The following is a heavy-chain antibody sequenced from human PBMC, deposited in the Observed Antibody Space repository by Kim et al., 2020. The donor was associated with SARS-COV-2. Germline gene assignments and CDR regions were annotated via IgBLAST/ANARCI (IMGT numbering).Heavy chain of an antibody. V-gene: IGHV3-74*01. CDR2: INSDGSST. D-gene: IGHD2-15*01. Sequence: GGSLRLYCAASGFTFSSYWMHWVRQAPGKGLVWVSRINSDGSSTSYADSVKGRFTISRDNAKNTLYLQMNSLRAEDTAVYYCARVSRYCSGGSCHQKNYYYYGMDVWGQGTTVTVSS. CDR3: ARVSRYCSGGSCHQKNYYYYGMDV. CDR1: GFTFSSYW. J-gene: IGHJ6*02.